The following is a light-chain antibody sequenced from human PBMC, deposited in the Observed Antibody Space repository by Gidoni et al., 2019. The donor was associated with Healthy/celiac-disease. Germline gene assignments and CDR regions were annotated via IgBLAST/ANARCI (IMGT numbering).Light chain of an antibody. V-gene: IGLV2-14*01. J-gene: IGLJ1*01. CDR3: SSYTSSSTLNYV. CDR1: SSAVGGYNY. Sequence: QSALTQPASVSGPPGQSITISCTGTSSAVGGYNYVPWYQQHPGKAPTLMISDVSKRPSGVSNRFSVSKSGNTASLTISGLQAEDDADYYCSSYTSSSTLNYVFGTGTKVTVL. CDR2: DVS.